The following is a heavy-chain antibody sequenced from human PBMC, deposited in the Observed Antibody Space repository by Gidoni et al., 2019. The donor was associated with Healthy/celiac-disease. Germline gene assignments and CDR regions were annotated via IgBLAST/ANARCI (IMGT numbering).Heavy chain of an antibody. D-gene: IGHD4-17*01. V-gene: IGHV4-61*02. CDR3: ARAGEDDYGELGDAFDI. CDR1: GGSISSGSYY. Sequence: QVQLQESGPGLVKPSQTLSLTCTVSGGSISSGSYYWSWIRQPAGKGLEWIGRIYTSGSTNYNPSLKSRVTISVDTSKNQFSLKLSSVTAADTAVYYCARAGEDDYGELGDAFDIWGQGTMVTVSS. CDR2: IYTSGST. J-gene: IGHJ3*02.